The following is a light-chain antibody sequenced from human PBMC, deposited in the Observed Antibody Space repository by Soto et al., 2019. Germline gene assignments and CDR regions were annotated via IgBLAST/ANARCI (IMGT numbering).Light chain of an antibody. CDR3: QQSYSTPFT. CDR2: DAS. J-gene: IGKJ4*01. CDR1: QSISSY. V-gene: IGKV1-39*01. Sequence: DLQMTQSPSSLSASVGDRVTITCRASQSISSYLNWYQQKPGKAPKVLIYDASSLQSGGPSRFSGSGSGTDFTLSISSLQPEDFATYYCQQSYSTPFTYGGGTKVEIK.